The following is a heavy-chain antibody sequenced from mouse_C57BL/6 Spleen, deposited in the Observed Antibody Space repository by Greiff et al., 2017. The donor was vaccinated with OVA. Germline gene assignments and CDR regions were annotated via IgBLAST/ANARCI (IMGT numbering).Heavy chain of an antibody. J-gene: IGHJ4*01. CDR3: ARRPLFTTYYAMDY. Sequence: QVQLQQPGAELVKPGASVKLSCKASGYTFTSYWMHWVKQRPGQGLEWIGMIHPNSGSTNYNEKFKSKATLTVDKSSSTAYMQLSSLTSEDSAVYYCARRPLFTTYYAMDYWGQGTSVTVSS. CDR1: GYTFTSYW. V-gene: IGHV1-64*01. CDR2: IHPNSGST. D-gene: IGHD1-1*01.